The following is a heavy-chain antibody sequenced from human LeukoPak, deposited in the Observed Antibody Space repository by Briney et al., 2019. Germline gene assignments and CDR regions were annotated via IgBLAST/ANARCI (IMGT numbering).Heavy chain of an antibody. CDR2: IYYSGST. Sequence: PGGSLRLSCAGSGFTFSSYAMSWVRQPPGKGLEWIGSIYYSGSTYYNPSLKSRVTISVDTSKNQFSLKLSSVTAADTAVYYCARLANYMVRGVIIGYYYYYMDVWGKGTTVTVSS. CDR3: ARLANYMVRGVIIGYYYYYMDV. CDR1: GFTFSSYA. D-gene: IGHD3-10*01. J-gene: IGHJ6*03. V-gene: IGHV4-39*01.